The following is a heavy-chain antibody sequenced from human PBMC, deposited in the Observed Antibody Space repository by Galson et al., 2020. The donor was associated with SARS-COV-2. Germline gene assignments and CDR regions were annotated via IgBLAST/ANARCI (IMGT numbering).Heavy chain of an antibody. Sequence: SETLSLTCPVPGGSISSGSQSWSWIRQPAGKGLEYIGRIFTRGSTNYNPSLKSRVTISVDKSKNQFSLKVSSVTAADTAVYYCARISSWDYYYYGMDVWGQGSTVTVSS. CDR1: GGSISSGSQS. CDR2: IFTRGST. CDR3: ARISSWDYYYYGMDV. J-gene: IGHJ6*02. V-gene: IGHV4-61*02. D-gene: IGHD2-2*01.